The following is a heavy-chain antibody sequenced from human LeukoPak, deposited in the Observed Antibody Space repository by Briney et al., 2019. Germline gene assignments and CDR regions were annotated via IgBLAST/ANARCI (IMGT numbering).Heavy chain of an antibody. CDR3: AAHPFTIFGVVLGFYGMDV. CDR1: GYTLTELS. CDR2: FDPEDGET. D-gene: IGHD3-3*01. J-gene: IGHJ6*02. V-gene: IGHV1-24*01. Sequence: ASVKVSCKVSGYTLTELSMHWVRQAPGKGLEWMGGFDPEDGETIYAQKFQGRVTMTEDTSTDTAYMELSGLRSEDTAVYYCAAHPFTIFGVVLGFYGMDVWGQGTTVTVSS.